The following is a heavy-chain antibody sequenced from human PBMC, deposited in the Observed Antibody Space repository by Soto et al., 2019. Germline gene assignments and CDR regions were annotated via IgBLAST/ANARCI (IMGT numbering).Heavy chain of an antibody. J-gene: IGHJ3*01. Sequence: GGSLRLSCAASGFTFTNYAMHWVRQATGEGLEWVSAIGTAGDTYYPDSVRGRFTISRENAKNSLYLQMNSLRAGDTAVYYCARGASPYDEVSFDLWGQGTMVTVSS. D-gene: IGHD3-3*01. V-gene: IGHV3-13*01. CDR3: ARGASPYDEVSFDL. CDR2: IGTAGDT. CDR1: GFTFTNYA.